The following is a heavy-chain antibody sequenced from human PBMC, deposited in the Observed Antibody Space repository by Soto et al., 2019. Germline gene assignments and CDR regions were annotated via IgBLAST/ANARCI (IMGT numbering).Heavy chain of an antibody. D-gene: IGHD3-22*01. CDR3: ASFPVIPGRDSPLIFDY. CDR1: GGSISSYY. CDR2: IYYSGST. Sequence: SETLSLTCTVSGGSISSYYWSWIRQPPGKGLEWIGYIYYSGSTNYNPSLKSRVTISVDTSKNQFSLKLNSMTAADTAVYYCASFPVIPGRDSPLIFDYWGQGTLVTVSS. V-gene: IGHV4-59*08. J-gene: IGHJ4*01.